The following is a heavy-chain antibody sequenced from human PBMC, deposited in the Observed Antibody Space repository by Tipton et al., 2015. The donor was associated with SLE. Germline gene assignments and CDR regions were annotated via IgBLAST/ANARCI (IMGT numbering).Heavy chain of an antibody. D-gene: IGHD2-15*01. CDR2: INWSNNSM. CDR1: GFKFDDHG. CDR3: ASALLDYFDY. Sequence: SLRLSCAASGFKFDDHGMSWVRQVPGKGLEWVSGINWSNNSMSYADSVKGRFTISRDNSKNTLYLQMNSLRAEDTAVYYCASALLDYFDYWGQGTLVTVSS. J-gene: IGHJ4*02. V-gene: IGHV3-20*04.